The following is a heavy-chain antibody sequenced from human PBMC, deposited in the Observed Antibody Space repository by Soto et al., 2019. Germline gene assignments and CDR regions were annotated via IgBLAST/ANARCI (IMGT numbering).Heavy chain of an antibody. Sequence: PGESLKISCKGSGYSFTSYWIGWVRQMPGKGLEWMGIIYPGDSDTRYSPSFQGQVTISADKSISTAYLQWSSLKASDTAMYYCARDATYYDILTGYYDYWGKGTLVTVSS. V-gene: IGHV5-51*01. CDR2: IYPGDSDT. D-gene: IGHD3-9*01. J-gene: IGHJ4*02. CDR3: ARDATYYDILTGYYDY. CDR1: GYSFTSYW.